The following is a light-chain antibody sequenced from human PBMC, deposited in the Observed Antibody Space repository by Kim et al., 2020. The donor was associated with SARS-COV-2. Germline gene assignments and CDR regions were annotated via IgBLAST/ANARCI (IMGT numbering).Light chain of an antibody. CDR2: VDNDGSH. CDR3: QTWASGIRA. Sequence: IAWHQQQPEKGPRFLMKVDNDGSHIKGDGVPDRFSGSSSGAERYLIISSLQPDDEADYYCQTWASGIRAFGGGTQLTVL. J-gene: IGLJ3*02. V-gene: IGLV4-69*01.